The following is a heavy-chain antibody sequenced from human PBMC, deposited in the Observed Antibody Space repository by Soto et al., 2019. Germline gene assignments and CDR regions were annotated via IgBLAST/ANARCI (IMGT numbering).Heavy chain of an antibody. D-gene: IGHD4-4*01. CDR3: AKGSVTTYYFDY. J-gene: IGHJ4*02. CDR2: ISYDGSNK. CDR1: GFTFSSYG. V-gene: IGHV3-30*18. Sequence: GGSLRLSCAASGFTFSSYGMHWVRQAPGKGLEWVAVISYDGSNKYYADSVKGRFTISRDNSKNTLYLQMNSLRAEDTAVYYCAKGSVTTYYFDYWGQGTLVTVSS.